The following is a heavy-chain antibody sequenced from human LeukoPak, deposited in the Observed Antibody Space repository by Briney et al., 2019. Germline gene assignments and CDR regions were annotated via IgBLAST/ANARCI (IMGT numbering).Heavy chain of an antibody. J-gene: IGHJ6*02. V-gene: IGHV2-70*11. CDR3: ARDRGRSGYYSTYFYYGMDV. Sequence: SGPTLVHPTQTLTLTCTFSGFSLSSYGVCVNWIRQSPGKTLEWLSRIDWDDEKYYSTSLKTRLTISKGTAENQVVLTLTNVDPVDTATYYCARDRGRSGYYSTYFYYGMDVWGQGTTVTVSS. D-gene: IGHD3-22*01. CDR2: IDWDDEK. CDR1: GFSLSSYGVC.